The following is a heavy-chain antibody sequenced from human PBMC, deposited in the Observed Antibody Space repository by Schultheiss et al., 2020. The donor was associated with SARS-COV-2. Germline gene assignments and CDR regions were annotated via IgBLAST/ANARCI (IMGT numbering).Heavy chain of an antibody. J-gene: IGHJ4*02. V-gene: IGHV3-64D*06. D-gene: IGHD6-13*01. CDR1: GFTFSSYA. Sequence: GGSLRLSCSASGFTFSSYAMHWVRQAPGKGLEYVSAISSNGGSTYYADSVKGRFTISRDNSKNTLYLQMSSLRAEDTAVYYCAKVFSLPVPMSRSSWYFDYWGQGTLVTVSS. CDR3: AKVFSLPVPMSRSSWYFDY. CDR2: ISSNGGST.